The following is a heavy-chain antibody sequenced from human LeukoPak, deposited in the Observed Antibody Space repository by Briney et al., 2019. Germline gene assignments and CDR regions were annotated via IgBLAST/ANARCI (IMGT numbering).Heavy chain of an antibody. CDR2: ISSSSYI. D-gene: IGHD3-22*01. CDR3: ARDGHYDSSGYYDY. V-gene: IGHV3-21*01. Sequence: PGGSLRLSCAASGFTFSSYSMNWVRQAPGKGLEWVSSISSSSYIYYADSVKGRFTISRDNAKNSLYLQMNSLRAEDTAVYYCARDGHYDSSGYYDYWGQGTLVTVSS. J-gene: IGHJ4*02. CDR1: GFTFSSYS.